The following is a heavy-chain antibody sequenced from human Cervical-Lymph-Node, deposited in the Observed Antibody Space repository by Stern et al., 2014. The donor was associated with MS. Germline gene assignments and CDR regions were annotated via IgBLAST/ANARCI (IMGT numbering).Heavy chain of an antibody. CDR1: GGSVSSGGYF. D-gene: IGHD3-3*02. V-gene: IGHV4-31*03. CDR3: ARNPALWYFDL. Sequence: VQLVESGPGLVKPLQTLSLTCTVSGGSVSSGGYFRNWIRQHPGKGLEWIGHVYYSGSIAYNPSLKSRVTISVDTSKNQFSLRLRSVTAADTAVYYCARNPALWYFDLWGRGTLAAVSS. CDR2: VYYSGSI. J-gene: IGHJ2*01.